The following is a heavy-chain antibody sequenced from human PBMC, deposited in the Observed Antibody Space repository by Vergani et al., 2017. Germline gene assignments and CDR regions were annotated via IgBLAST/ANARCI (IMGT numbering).Heavy chain of an antibody. CDR3: ARGTYHYDFSGPSEGPFDI. CDR1: GGSISSSSYY. CDR2: IYYSGST. D-gene: IGHD3-22*01. Sequence: QVQLQESGPGLVKPSETLSLTCTVSGGSISSSSYYWGWIRQPPGKGLEWIGSIYYSGSTYYNPSLKSRVTISVDTSKNQFSLKLSSVTAADTAVYYCARGTYHYDFSGPSEGPFDIWGQGTLVTISS. J-gene: IGHJ3*02. V-gene: IGHV4-39*01.